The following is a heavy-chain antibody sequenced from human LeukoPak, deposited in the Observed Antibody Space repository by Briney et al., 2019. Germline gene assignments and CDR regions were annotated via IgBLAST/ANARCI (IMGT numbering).Heavy chain of an antibody. V-gene: IGHV3-23*01. D-gene: IGHD3-16*01. CDR1: GFPFSSSA. CDR2: ITGNGVTT. J-gene: IGHJ4*02. CDR3: AKERRRVDTSMIRSYYFDS. Sequence: PGGSLRLSCAASGFPFSSSAMSWVRHTPGNRLEWVSSITGNGVTTYYADSVKGRFTISRDNSKNILFLQMNSLGAEDSASYFCAKERRRVDTSMIRSYYFDSWGQGTPVTVSS.